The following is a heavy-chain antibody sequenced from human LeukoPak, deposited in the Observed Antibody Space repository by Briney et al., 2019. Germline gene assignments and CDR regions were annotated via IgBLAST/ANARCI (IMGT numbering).Heavy chain of an antibody. CDR2: IDPSDSYT. J-gene: IGHJ4*02. CDR3: ARHLGGYTHFDY. Sequence: GEPLKISCKGSGYSFSNYWTTWVRQISGRGLECVGKIDPSDSYTNYSPSFQGHVTISADKSINTAYLQWSSLKASDTAIYYCARHLGGYTHFDYWGQGTLVTVSS. V-gene: IGHV5-10-1*01. CDR1: GYSFSNYW. D-gene: IGHD3-22*01.